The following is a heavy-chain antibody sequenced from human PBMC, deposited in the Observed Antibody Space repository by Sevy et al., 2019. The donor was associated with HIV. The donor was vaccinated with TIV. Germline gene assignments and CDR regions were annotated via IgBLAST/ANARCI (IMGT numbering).Heavy chain of an antibody. J-gene: IGHJ3*02. CDR2: INSDGSST. CDR1: GFTFSSYW. Sequence: GGSLRLSCAASGFTFSSYWMHWVRQAPGKGLVWVSRINSDGSSTSYADSVKGRFTISRDNAKNTLHLQMNSLRAEDTAVYYCASGWLVRGNAFDIWGQGTMVTVSS. D-gene: IGHD6-19*01. V-gene: IGHV3-74*01. CDR3: ASGWLVRGNAFDI.